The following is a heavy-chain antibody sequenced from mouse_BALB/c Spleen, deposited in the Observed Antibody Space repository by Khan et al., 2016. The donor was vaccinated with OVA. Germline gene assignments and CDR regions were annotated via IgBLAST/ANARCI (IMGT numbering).Heavy chain of an antibody. CDR1: GYSITSDYA. CDR3: ARDGSRYNYAMDY. Sequence: VQLKQSGPGLVKPSQSLSLTCTVTGYSITSDYAWNWIRQFPGNKLEWMGYISYSGSTSYNPSLQSRISITRDTSKNQFFLQLNSVTTEDTATYYCARDGSRYNYAMDYWGQGTAVTVAS. D-gene: IGHD2-3*01. CDR2: ISYSGST. J-gene: IGHJ4*01. V-gene: IGHV3-2*02.